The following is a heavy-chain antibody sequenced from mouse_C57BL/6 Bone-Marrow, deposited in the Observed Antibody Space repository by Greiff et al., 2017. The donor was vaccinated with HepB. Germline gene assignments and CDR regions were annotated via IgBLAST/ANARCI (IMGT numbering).Heavy chain of an antibody. V-gene: IGHV5-17*01. Sequence: EVNVVESGGGLVKPGGSLKLSCAASGFTFSDYGMHWVRQAPEKGLEWVAYISSGSSTIYYADTVKGRITISRDNAKNTLFLQMTSLRSEDTAMYYCARTGYYGSSKYAMDYWGQGTSVTVSS. J-gene: IGHJ4*01. CDR2: ISSGSSTI. CDR3: ARTGYYGSSKYAMDY. CDR1: GFTFSDYG. D-gene: IGHD1-1*01.